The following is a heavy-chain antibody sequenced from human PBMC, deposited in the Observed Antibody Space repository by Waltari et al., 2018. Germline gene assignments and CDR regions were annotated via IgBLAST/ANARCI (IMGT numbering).Heavy chain of an antibody. J-gene: IGHJ4*02. CDR3: ARDHEALDYGDYGYYFDY. CDR1: GGTFSSYA. CDR2: IIPIFGTA. V-gene: IGHV1-69*13. D-gene: IGHD4-17*01. Sequence: QVQLVQSGAEVKKTGSSVKVSCKASGGTFSSYATSWVRQAPGQGLEWMGGIIPIFGTANYAQKFQGRVTITADESTSTAYMELSSLRSEDTAVYYCARDHEALDYGDYGYYFDYWGQGTLVTVSS.